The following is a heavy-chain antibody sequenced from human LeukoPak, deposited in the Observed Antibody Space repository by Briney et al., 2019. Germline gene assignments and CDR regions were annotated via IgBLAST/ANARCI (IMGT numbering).Heavy chain of an antibody. Sequence: GGSLRLSCAASGFTFISYTMTWVRQAPGKGLEWVSSISSSSSYIYYADSVRGRFTISRDNAKRSLFLQLNSLRAEDTAVYYCAMLFMGSTNWPDYWGQGTLVTVSS. V-gene: IGHV3-21*01. CDR3: AMLFMGSTNWPDY. CDR2: ISSSSSYI. J-gene: IGHJ4*02. D-gene: IGHD6-13*01. CDR1: GFTFISYT.